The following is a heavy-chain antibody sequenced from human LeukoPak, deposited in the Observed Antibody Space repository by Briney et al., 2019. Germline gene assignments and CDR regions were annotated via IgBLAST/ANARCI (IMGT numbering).Heavy chain of an antibody. V-gene: IGHV1-18*01. J-gene: IGHJ4*02. CDR1: GYMFNIYG. CDR2: ISAFNGNT. Sequence: VATVRVSCKASGYMFNIYGISWVRQAPGQGLEWMGWISAFNGNTNYARNFQDRVTMTTDTSTSTAYMELTSLRSDDTAVYYCARSPPSTGHDRFDTWGQGTLVTVSS. CDR3: ARSPPSTGHDRFDT. D-gene: IGHD2-8*02.